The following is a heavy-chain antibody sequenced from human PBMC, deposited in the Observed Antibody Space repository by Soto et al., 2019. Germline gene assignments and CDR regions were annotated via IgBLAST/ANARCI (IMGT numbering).Heavy chain of an antibody. V-gene: IGHV4-59*08. CDR1: GGSISSYY. D-gene: IGHD5-12*01. CDR2: IYYSGST. CDR3: ARHRYSGYDLPIDY. Sequence: PSETLSLTCTVSGGSISSYYWSWIRQPPGKGLEWIGYIYYSGSTNYNPSLKSRVTISVDTSKNQFSLKLSSVTAADTAVYYCARHRYSGYDLPIDYWGQGTLVTVSS. J-gene: IGHJ4*02.